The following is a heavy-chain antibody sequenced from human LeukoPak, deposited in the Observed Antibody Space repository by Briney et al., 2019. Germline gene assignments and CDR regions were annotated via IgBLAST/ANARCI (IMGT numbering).Heavy chain of an antibody. CDR3: ARGHLPTYYYYMDV. V-gene: IGHV1-18*01. Sequence: ASVKVSCKASGYTFSSYGIGWVRQAPGQGLEWMGWISTYNGNTNYAQKFQDRVTMTTDTSTSTAYMELRSLRSDDTAVYYCARGHLPTYYYYMDVWGKGTTVTVSS. CDR1: GYTFSSYG. CDR2: ISTYNGNT. J-gene: IGHJ6*03.